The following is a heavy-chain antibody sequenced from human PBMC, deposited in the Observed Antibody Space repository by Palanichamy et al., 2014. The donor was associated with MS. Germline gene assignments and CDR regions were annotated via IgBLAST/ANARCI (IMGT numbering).Heavy chain of an antibody. CDR2: INAGNGNT. D-gene: IGHD3-3*01. J-gene: IGHJ4*02. CDR1: GYAFTDYA. CDR3: AREHDSWSGYSFDF. V-gene: IGHV1-3*01. Sequence: QVQLVQSGAEVKKPGASVKVSCKASGYAFTDYAIHWVRQAPGQRLEWMGWINAGNGNTKYSQKFQSRVTITRDTSADTANMELSSLRSEDTALYYCAREHDSWSGYSFDFWGQGTLVTASS.